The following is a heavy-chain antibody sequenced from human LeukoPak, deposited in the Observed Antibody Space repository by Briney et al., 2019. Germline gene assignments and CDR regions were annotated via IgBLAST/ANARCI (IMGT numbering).Heavy chain of an antibody. CDR2: IYHSGST. J-gene: IGHJ5*02. V-gene: IGHV4-30-2*01. Sequence: SETLSLTCAVSGGSISSGDYSWSWIRQPPGKGLEWIGYIYHSGSTYYNPSLKSRVTISVDRSKNQFSLKLSSVTAADTAVYYCASDYYYGSGSYSSWGQGTLVTVSS. D-gene: IGHD3-10*01. CDR3: ASDYYYGSGSYSS. CDR1: GGSISSGDYS.